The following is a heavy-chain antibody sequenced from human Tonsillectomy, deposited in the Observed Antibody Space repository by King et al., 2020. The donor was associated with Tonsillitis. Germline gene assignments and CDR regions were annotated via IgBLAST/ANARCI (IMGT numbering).Heavy chain of an antibody. J-gene: IGHJ5*02. CDR1: GFAFTTYC. D-gene: IGHD2-2*01. V-gene: IGHV3-7*03. CDR2: IKQDGSEK. CDR3: ASLPAYAAENP. Sequence: VQLVESGGRLVQPGGSLRLSCAASGFAFTTYCMSWVRQAPGKGLEWVANIKQDGSEKYYADSVKGRFTISRDNAKNSLFLQMNSLRAEDTAVYYCASLPAYAAENPWGQGTLVTVSS.